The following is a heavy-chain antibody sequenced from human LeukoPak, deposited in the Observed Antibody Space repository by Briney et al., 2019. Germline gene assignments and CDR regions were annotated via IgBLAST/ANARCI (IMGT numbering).Heavy chain of an antibody. V-gene: IGHV4-59*08. CDR2: IYYSGYT. CDR1: GVSVSGYF. J-gene: IGHJ6*01. Sequence: SETLSLTCTVSGVSVSGYFWSWIRQPPGKGLEWIGYIYYSGYTIYSPSFKSRVTISVDTSKNQFSLRLRSVTAADTAVYYCARNDEIGLDPGGMDVCGEGTTVTVSP. CDR3: ARNDEIGLDPGGMDV. D-gene: IGHD3-22*01.